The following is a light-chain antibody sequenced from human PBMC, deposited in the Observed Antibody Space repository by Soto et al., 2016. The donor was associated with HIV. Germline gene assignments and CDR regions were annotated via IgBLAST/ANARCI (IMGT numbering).Light chain of an antibody. CDR1: NIGSKS. CDR2: DDR. CDR3: QVWDSHNDPWV. J-gene: IGLJ3*02. Sequence: SYVVTQPPSVSVAPGQTARITCGGINIGSKSVHWYQQKPVQAPVLVIYDDRDRPSGIPERFSGSNSGSTATLTINRVEAEDEADFYCQVWDSHNDPWVFGGGTRLTVL. V-gene: IGLV3-21*02.